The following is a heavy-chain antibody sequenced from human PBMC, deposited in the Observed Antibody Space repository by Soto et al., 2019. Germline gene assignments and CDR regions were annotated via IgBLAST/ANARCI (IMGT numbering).Heavy chain of an antibody. CDR2: ISAYNGNT. D-gene: IGHD3-3*01. CDR1: GYTFTSYG. CDR3: ARGSVIFGVVIIHAEFDY. V-gene: IGHV1-18*01. Sequence: ASVKVSCKASGYTFTSYGISWVRQAPGQGLEWMGWISAYNGNTNYAQKLQGRVTMTTDTSTSTAYMELRSLRSDDTAVYYCARGSVIFGVVIIHAEFDYWGQGTLVTVSS. J-gene: IGHJ4*02.